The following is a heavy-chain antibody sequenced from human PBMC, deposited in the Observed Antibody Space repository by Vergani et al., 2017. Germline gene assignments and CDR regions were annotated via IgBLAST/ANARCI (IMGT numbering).Heavy chain of an antibody. J-gene: IGHJ4*02. CDR3: AGGGGLNWNGVGRFDY. V-gene: IGHV3-11*06. Sequence: QVQLVESGGGLVKPGGSLRLSCAASGFTFSDYYMSWIRPAPGQGLEWVSYISSSSSYTNYADSVKGRFTISRDNSKNTLYLQMNSLRAEDTAVYYCAGGGGLNWNGVGRFDYWGQGTLVTVSS. CDR2: ISSSSSYT. D-gene: IGHD1-1*01. CDR1: GFTFSDYY.